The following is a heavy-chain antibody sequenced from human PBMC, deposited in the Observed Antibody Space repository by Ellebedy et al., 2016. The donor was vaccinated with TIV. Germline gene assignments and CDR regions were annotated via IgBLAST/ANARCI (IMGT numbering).Heavy chain of an antibody. Sequence: PGGSLRLSCTASGFIFGHYAMRWVRQVPGKGLEWVTLISYDGSNQYYADSVKGRFTISRDDSKNTLFLQMNSLRPEDTAIYYCARERTGYYAECWGQGARVTVSS. D-gene: IGHD3-22*01. V-gene: IGHV3-30-3*01. J-gene: IGHJ4*02. CDR2: ISYDGSNQ. CDR3: ARERTGYYAEC. CDR1: GFIFGHYA.